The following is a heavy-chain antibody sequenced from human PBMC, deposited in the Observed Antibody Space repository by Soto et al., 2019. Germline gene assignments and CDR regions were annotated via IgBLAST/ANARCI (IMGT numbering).Heavy chain of an antibody. Sequence: SVKVSCKASGGTFSNHAISWVRQAPGQGLEWVGGIIPMFPTADYAQRFQGGVTITADDSTTTVYMELSGLRSEDTTMYYCARDDATYCGGDCYRYFYYGMDVWGQGTTVTVSS. CDR3: ARDDATYCGGDCYRYFYYGMDV. D-gene: IGHD2-21*02. J-gene: IGHJ6*02. CDR2: IIPMFPTA. V-gene: IGHV1-69*13. CDR1: GGTFSNHA.